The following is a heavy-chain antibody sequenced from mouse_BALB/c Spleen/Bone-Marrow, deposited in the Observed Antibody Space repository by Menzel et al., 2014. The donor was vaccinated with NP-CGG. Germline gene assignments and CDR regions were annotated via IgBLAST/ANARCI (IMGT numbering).Heavy chain of an antibody. J-gene: IGHJ3*01. CDR1: GFSLSRYS. CDR3: ARNLRDPFAY. V-gene: IGHV2-6-4*01. Sequence: QVQLQQSGPGLVAPSQSLSIPCTVSGFSLSRYSIHWIRQPPGNGLEWLGMIWGGGSTDYNSALKSRLSISKDNSKSQVFLKMNSLQTDDTAIYYCARNLRDPFAYWGQGTLVTVSA. CDR2: IWGGGST.